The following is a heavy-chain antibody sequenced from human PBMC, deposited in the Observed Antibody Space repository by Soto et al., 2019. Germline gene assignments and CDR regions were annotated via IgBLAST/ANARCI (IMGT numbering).Heavy chain of an antibody. Sequence: SETLSLTCTVSGGPFSSGGYYWSWIRQEPGKGLEWIGYIYQNGDTSYNPSLKSRVTISADTSKTQFSLKLSSVTAADTAVYYCARGDSTVSSVFDYWGQGRLVTVSS. CDR3: ARGDSTVSSVFDY. CDR2: IYQNGDT. CDR1: GGPFSSGGYY. D-gene: IGHD4-17*01. V-gene: IGHV4-31*03. J-gene: IGHJ4*02.